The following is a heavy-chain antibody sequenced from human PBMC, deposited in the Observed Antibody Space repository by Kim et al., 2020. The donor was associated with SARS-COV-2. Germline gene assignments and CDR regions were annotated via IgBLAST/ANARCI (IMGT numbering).Heavy chain of an antibody. CDR1: GFTFSSYG. CDR3: AKSAVYGDYSYFDY. Sequence: GGSLRLSCAASGFTFSSYGMHWVRQAPGKGLEWVAVISYDGSNKYYADSVKGRFTISRDNSKNTLYLQMNSLRAEDTAVYYCAKSAVYGDYSYFDYWGQGTLVTVSS. J-gene: IGHJ4*02. D-gene: IGHD4-17*01. V-gene: IGHV3-30*18. CDR2: ISYDGSNK.